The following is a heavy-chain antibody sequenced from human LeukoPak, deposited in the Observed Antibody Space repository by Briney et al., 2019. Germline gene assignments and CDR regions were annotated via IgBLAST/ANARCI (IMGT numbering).Heavy chain of an antibody. CDR2: IYTSGST. Sequence: SETLSLTCTVSGVSISSYYWSWIRQPAGKGLEWIGHIYTSGSTNYNPSLKSRVTMSVDTSKNQFSLKLSSVTAADTAVYYCARDIYYYDSSGSQTLDYWGQGTLVTVSS. CDR3: ARDIYYYDSSGSQTLDY. J-gene: IGHJ4*02. V-gene: IGHV4-4*07. D-gene: IGHD3-22*01. CDR1: GVSISSYY.